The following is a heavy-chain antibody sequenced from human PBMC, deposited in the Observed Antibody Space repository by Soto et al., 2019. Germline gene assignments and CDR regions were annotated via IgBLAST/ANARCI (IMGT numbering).Heavy chain of an antibody. CDR1: GFTFSTYS. V-gene: IGHV3-48*01. J-gene: IGHJ6*02. CDR3: TGGLGYGYGMDV. D-gene: IGHD5-12*01. CDR2: ITKSSRTI. Sequence: EVQLVESGGGLVQPGVSLRLSCAASGFTFSTYSMNWVRQAPGKGLEWISYITKSSRTIYYADSVKGRFTISRDNAKNSLYLQMNSLRAEDAAVYYCTGGLGYGYGMDVWGQGTTVTVSS.